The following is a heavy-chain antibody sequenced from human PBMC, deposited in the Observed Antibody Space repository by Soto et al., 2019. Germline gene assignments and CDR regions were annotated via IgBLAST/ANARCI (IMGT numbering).Heavy chain of an antibody. Sequence: QVQLVQSGAEVKKPGSSVQVSCKASVGTFSSYAISWVRQAPGQGLEWMGGIIPIFGTANYAQKFQGRVTITGDKSTLTAYMALSSLRSEDTGVYYCAIAGGIVVVPADTDDAFDIWGQGTMVTVSS. V-gene: IGHV1-69*06. D-gene: IGHD2-2*01. CDR2: IIPIFGTA. CDR1: VGTFSSYA. CDR3: AIAGGIVVVPADTDDAFDI. J-gene: IGHJ3*02.